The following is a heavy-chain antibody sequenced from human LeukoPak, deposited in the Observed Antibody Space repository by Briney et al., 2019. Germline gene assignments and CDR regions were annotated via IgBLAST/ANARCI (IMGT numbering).Heavy chain of an antibody. Sequence: GGSLRLSCAATGIAFNKHWMSWVRQAPGKGLEWVANVNEDGSEKYYVDSVTGRFTISRDNAKNSLSLQVSSLRAEDTAVYYCTREDDGGDWGRAFDIWGRGTMVTVSS. CDR1: GIAFNKHW. CDR2: VNEDGSEK. CDR3: TREDDGGDWGRAFDI. V-gene: IGHV3-7*01. J-gene: IGHJ3*02. D-gene: IGHD2-21*02.